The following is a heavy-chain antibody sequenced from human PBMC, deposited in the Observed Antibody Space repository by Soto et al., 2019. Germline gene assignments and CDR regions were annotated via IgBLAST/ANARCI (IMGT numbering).Heavy chain of an antibody. D-gene: IGHD5-12*01. Sequence: GGSLRLACAASGFTFSSFGIHWVRQAPGKGLEWVAVMAYDGSNEYYADSVRGRFTISRDNSKSTVYLQMNSLRPEDTAVYYCAKNTVGLSRYYYYGMDVWGQGTTVTVSS. V-gene: IGHV3-30*18. J-gene: IGHJ6*02. CDR2: MAYDGSNE. CDR3: AKNTVGLSRYYYYGMDV. CDR1: GFTFSSFG.